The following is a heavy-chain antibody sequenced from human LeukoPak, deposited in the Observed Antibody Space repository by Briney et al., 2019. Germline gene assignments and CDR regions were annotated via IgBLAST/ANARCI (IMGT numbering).Heavy chain of an antibody. CDR2: IGPTGTDR. V-gene: IGHV3-21*01. D-gene: IGHD1-14*01. CDR3: ATETIGRHYDY. J-gene: IGHJ4*02. CDR1: GFTFSSCG. Sequence: GGYLRLSCAASGFTFSSCGFNWVRQAPGKGLEWVSSIGPTGTDRYYADSVRGRFTISRDNAKNSMYLQMDSLRDEDTAVYYCATETIGRHYDYWGQGTLLTVSS.